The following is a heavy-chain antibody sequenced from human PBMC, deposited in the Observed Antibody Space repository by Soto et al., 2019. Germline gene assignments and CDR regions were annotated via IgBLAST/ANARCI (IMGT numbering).Heavy chain of an antibody. D-gene: IGHD6-13*01. CDR2: IYSSGGT. CDR1: GFTVSNNY. CDR3: ARDPPGIAESGSYN. Sequence: DVQLEESGGGLIQPGGSLRLSCAVSGFTVSNNYMTWVRQAPGKGLEWVSLIYSSGGTKYADSVRGRFTISRDNSKNTLYLQMNSLKVEDTAVYYCARDPPGIAESGSYNWGQGTLVTVSS. J-gene: IGHJ4*02. V-gene: IGHV3-53*01.